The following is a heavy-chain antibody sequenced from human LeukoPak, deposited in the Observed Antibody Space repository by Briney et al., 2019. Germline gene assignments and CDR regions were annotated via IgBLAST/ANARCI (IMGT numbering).Heavy chain of an antibody. CDR1: GFTFSTYV. D-gene: IGHD3-3*01. CDR2: ISVGAEYI. CDR3: ASGPPFLKYFEY. V-gene: IGHV3-23*01. J-gene: IGHJ4*02. Sequence: PGGSLRLSCAASGFTFSTYVMNWFRQAPGKGLELVSTISVGAEYIFYADSVKGRFTISRDDSNNALYLQMHSLRAEDTALYYCASGPPFLKYFEYWGQGTLVTVSS.